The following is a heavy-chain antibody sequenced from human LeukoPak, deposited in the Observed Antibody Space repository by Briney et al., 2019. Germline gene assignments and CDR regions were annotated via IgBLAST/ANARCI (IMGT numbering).Heavy chain of an antibody. CDR1: GGSISSCY. CDR2: IYYSGST. Sequence: PSETLSLTCTVSGGSISSCYWSWIRQPPGKGLEWIGYIYYSGSTNYNPSLKSRVTISVDTSKNQFSLKLSSVTAADTAAYYCARLGSGSYYTIFDYWGQGTLVTVSS. J-gene: IGHJ4*02. D-gene: IGHD3-10*01. CDR3: ARLGSGSYYTIFDY. V-gene: IGHV4-59*01.